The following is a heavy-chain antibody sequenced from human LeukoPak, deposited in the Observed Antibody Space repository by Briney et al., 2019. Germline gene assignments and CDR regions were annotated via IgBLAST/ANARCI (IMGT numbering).Heavy chain of an antibody. CDR2: ISSSSSYI. Sequence: GGSLRLSCAASGFTFSSYSMNWVRQAPGKGLEWVSSISSSSSYIYYADSVKGRFTISRDNAKNSLYLQMSSLRAEDTAVYYCARVSLTTGPKPFDYWGQGTLVTVSS. D-gene: IGHD4-11*01. V-gene: IGHV3-21*01. CDR3: ARVSLTTGPKPFDY. CDR1: GFTFSSYS. J-gene: IGHJ4*02.